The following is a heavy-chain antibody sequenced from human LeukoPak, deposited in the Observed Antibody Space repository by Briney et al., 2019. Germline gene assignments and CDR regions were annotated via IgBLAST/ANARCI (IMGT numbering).Heavy chain of an antibody. CDR2: INTNTGNP. CDR1: GYTFTNYA. J-gene: IGHJ4*02. Sequence: ASVKVSCKASGYTFTNYAINWVRQAPGQGLEWMGWINTNTGNPTYGQGFTGRFVFSLDTSVNTAYLQISSLKAEDTAVYYCARALPGCGSTNCYGLDYWGQGTLVTVSS. D-gene: IGHD2-2*01. CDR3: ARALPGCGSTNCYGLDY. V-gene: IGHV7-4-1*02.